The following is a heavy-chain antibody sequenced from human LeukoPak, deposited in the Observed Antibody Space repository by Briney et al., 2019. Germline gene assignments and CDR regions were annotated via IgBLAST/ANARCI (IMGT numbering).Heavy chain of an antibody. V-gene: IGHV3-30-3*01. CDR2: ISYDGSNK. CDR3: ARENVVVVVAATFDY. Sequence: GGSLRLSCAASGFTFSSYAMHWVRQAPGKGLEWVAVISYDGSNKYYADSVKGRFTISRDNSKNTLYPQMNSLRSEDTAVYYCARENVVVVVAATFDYWGQGTLGTVSS. CDR1: GFTFSSYA. D-gene: IGHD2-15*01. J-gene: IGHJ4*02.